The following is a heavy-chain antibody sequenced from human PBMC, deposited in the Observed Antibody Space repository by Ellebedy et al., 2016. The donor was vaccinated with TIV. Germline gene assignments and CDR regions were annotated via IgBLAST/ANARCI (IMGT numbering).Heavy chain of an antibody. V-gene: IGHV3-9*01. J-gene: IGHJ5*01. CDR1: GFTFDDYA. Sequence: GGSLRLSXVASGFTFDDYAMHWVRQRPGKGLEWVSGISWHSHEMGYADSVKGRFTISRDNAKKSLYLQMNTLRPEDTASYYCVRGFFRSTWYSNWFDSWGQGTLVTVSS. D-gene: IGHD2-2*01. CDR3: VRGFFRSTWYSNWFDS. CDR2: ISWHSHEM.